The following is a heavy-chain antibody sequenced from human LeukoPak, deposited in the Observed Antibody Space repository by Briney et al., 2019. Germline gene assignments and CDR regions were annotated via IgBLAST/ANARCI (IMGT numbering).Heavy chain of an antibody. CDR3: ARAPKTTVTKFGY. J-gene: IGHJ4*02. Sequence: PGGSLRLSCAVSGFTFSSYAMHWVRQAPGKGLEWVAVISYDGGNKYYADSVKGRFTISRDTSKNTLFLQMNSLRAEDTAVYFFARAPKTTVTKFGYWGQGPLVTVSS. CDR1: GFTFSSYA. CDR2: ISYDGGNK. D-gene: IGHD4-11*01. V-gene: IGHV3-30-3*01.